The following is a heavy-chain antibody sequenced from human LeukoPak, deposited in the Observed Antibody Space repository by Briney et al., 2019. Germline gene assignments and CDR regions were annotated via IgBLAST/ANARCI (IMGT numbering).Heavy chain of an antibody. Sequence: SETLSLTCTVSGVSINSHYWSWIRQPPGKGLEWIGFIYDSGSANYRSSLESRVTITLDTSKNQFSLKLNSVTAADTAVYYCARVLQNYYHLDVWGKGTTVTVSS. CDR1: GVSINSHY. CDR3: ARVLQNYYHLDV. CDR2: IYDSGSA. V-gene: IGHV4-59*11. D-gene: IGHD3-3*01. J-gene: IGHJ6*03.